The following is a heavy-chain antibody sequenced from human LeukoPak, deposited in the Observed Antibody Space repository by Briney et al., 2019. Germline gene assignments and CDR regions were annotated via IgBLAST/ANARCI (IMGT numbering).Heavy chain of an antibody. CDR1: GFTVSSNY. J-gene: IGHJ6*02. CDR2: IYSGGST. D-gene: IGHD2-21*02. Sequence: GGSLRLSCAASGFTVSSNYMSWVRQAPGKGLEWVSVIYSGGSTYYADSVKGRFTISRDNSKNTLYLQMNSLRAEDTAVYYCARDHPPGYCGGDCYYYYGMDVWGQGTTVTVSS. V-gene: IGHV3-53*01. CDR3: ARDHPPGYCGGDCYYYYGMDV.